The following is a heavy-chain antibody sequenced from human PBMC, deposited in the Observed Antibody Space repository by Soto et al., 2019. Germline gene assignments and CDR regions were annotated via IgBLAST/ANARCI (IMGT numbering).Heavy chain of an antibody. D-gene: IGHD2-8*01. Sequence: EVQLVQSGGGLAQPGKSLRLSCAASGFTFRKFWMHWVRQVPGKGPVWVSYISSDGTTTDYADSVKGRFTISRDNAKDTLYLQIDRLRAEDTAVYYCAIQDCTNDVCLEASVTVGGALESWVQVTLVTVSS. CDR2: ISSDGTTT. CDR1: GFTFRKFW. CDR3: AIQDCTNDVCLEASVTVGGALES. V-gene: IGHV3-74*01. J-gene: IGHJ1*01.